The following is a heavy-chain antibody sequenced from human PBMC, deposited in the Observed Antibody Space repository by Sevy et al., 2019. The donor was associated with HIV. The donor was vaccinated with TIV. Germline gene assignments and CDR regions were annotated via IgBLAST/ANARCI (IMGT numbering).Heavy chain of an antibody. D-gene: IGHD2-8*01. Sequence: GGSLRLSCAASGFAFYDYSMSWIRQAPGKGLEWVATLSFGCGKINYADSVKGRFTISRDNSKNSFYLQMDNLRVEDTDLYYCASAGCTRPHDYWGQGTRVTVSS. CDR2: LSFGCGKI. J-gene: IGHJ4*02. CDR1: GFAFYDYS. CDR3: ASAGCTRPHDY. V-gene: IGHV3-23*01.